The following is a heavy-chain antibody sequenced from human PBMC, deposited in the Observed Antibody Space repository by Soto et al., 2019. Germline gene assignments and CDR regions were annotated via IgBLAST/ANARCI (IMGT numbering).Heavy chain of an antibody. V-gene: IGHV4-31*03. CDR3: ARLYSSSSTPYFDY. CDR1: GGSISSGGYY. Sequence: PSETLSLTCTVSGGSISSGGYYWSWIRQHPGKGLEWIGYIYYSGSTYYNPSLKSRVTISVDTSKNQFSLKLSSVTAADTAVYYCARLYSSSSTPYFDYWGQGTLVTVSS. CDR2: IYYSGST. D-gene: IGHD6-6*01. J-gene: IGHJ4*02.